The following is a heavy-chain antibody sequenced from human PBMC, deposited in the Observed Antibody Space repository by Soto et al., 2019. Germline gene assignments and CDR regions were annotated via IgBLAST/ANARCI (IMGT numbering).Heavy chain of an antibody. V-gene: IGHV3-7*01. Sequence: LRLSCAASRFTFSIYWMSWVRQAPGKGLEWVANINQDGSEEYYVDSVKGRFTISRDNAQNSLYLQMNSLRAEDTAVYYCARAAEAGTVDYWGQGTLVTVSS. CDR3: ARAAEAGTVDY. CDR1: RFTFSIYW. D-gene: IGHD6-19*01. J-gene: IGHJ4*02. CDR2: INQDGSEE.